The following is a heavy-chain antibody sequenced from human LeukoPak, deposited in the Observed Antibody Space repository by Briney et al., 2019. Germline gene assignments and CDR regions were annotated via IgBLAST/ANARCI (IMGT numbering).Heavy chain of an antibody. CDR3: AKGKISGVRGALDY. J-gene: IGHJ4*02. V-gene: IGHV3-9*01. CDR2: ISWNSANI. D-gene: IGHD3-10*01. Sequence: GGSLRLSCAAFGFTFDDYGMHRVRQAPGKGLEWVSAISWNSANIGYADSVKGRFTISRDNAKNSLYLQMNSLGAEDTAFYYCAKGKISGVRGALDYWGQGTLVTVSS. CDR1: GFTFDDYG.